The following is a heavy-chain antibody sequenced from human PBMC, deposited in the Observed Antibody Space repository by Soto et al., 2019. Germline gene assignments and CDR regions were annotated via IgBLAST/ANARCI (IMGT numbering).Heavy chain of an antibody. J-gene: IGHJ5*02. CDR3: ASPKIAFYNWFDP. CDR2: IYYSGST. CDR1: GCAISSSSYY. V-gene: IGHV4-39*01. Sequence: PSETLSLTSIVSGCAISSSSYYWGWIRQPPGKGLEWIGSIYYSGSTYYNPSLKSRVTISVDTSKNQFSLKLSSVTAADTAVYYCASPKIAFYNWFDPWGQG. D-gene: IGHD3-3*02.